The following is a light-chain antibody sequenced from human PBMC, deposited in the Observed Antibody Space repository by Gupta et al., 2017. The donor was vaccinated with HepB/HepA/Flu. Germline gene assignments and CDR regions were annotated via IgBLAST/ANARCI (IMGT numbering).Light chain of an antibody. CDR1: QDINSY. V-gene: IGKV1-16*01. CDR2: TAS. Sequence: DIQMTQSPSSLSASVGDRVTITCRASQDINSYLAWIQQKPGRAPKSLIFTASNLQSGVPSRFSGSRSGTXFTLTIXSLQPEDFATYYCHQYKSYPPTFGXGTKVEV. J-gene: IGKJ1*01. CDR3: HQYKSYPPT.